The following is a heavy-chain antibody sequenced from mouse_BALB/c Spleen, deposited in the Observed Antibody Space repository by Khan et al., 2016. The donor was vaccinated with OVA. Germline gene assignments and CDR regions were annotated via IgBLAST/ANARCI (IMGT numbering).Heavy chain of an antibody. CDR3: ARGGYSVFAY. V-gene: IGHV1-77*01. CDR1: GYTFTDYV. J-gene: IGHJ3*01. CDR2: IYPGSGST. D-gene: IGHD1-1*01. Sequence: QVQLQQSGPELVKPGASVKTSCKASGYTFTDYVINWVKQRTGQGLEWIGDIYPGSGSTYYNEKFKGKAKLTADKSSNTAYMQLSSLTFEDSAVDFCARGGYSVFAYWGQGTLVTVSA.